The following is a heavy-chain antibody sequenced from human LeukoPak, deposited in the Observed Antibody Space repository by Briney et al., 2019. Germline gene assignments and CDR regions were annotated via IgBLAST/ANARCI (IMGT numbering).Heavy chain of an antibody. CDR3: ARGDYYGSRGDY. CDR1: GFTFSSYG. Sequence: GRSLRLSCAVFGFTFSSYGMHWVRQAPGKGLEWVAVIWYDGSNKYYADSVKGRFTISRDNSKNTLYLQMNSLRAEDTAVYYCARGDYYGSRGDYWGQGTLVTVSS. J-gene: IGHJ4*02. CDR2: IWYDGSNK. D-gene: IGHD3-10*01. V-gene: IGHV3-33*08.